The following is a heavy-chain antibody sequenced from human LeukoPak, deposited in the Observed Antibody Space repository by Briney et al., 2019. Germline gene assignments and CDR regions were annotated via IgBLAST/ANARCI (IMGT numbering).Heavy chain of an antibody. CDR2: IYYSGST. CDR1: GGSISSSSYY. V-gene: IGHV4-39*01. CDR3: ARMLGYCSGGSCYSFDY. Sequence: SETLSLTCTVSGGSISSSSYYWGWIRQPPGKGLEWIGNIYYSGSTHYNPSLKSRVTMSVDTSKNQFSLKLSSVTAADTAVFYCARMLGYCSGGSCYSFDYWGQGTLVTVSS. J-gene: IGHJ4*02. D-gene: IGHD2-15*01.